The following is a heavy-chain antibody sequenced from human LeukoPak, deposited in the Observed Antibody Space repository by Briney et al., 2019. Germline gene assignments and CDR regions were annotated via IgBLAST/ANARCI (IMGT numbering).Heavy chain of an antibody. CDR2: ISSSSSTI. J-gene: IGHJ6*03. D-gene: IGHD6-19*01. V-gene: IGHV3-48*01. Sequence: GGSLSLSCAVSGFTFSSYAMNWVRQAPGKGLEWVSYISSSSSTIYYADSVKGRFIICRDNAKHSLYLQMNSLRAEDTAVYYCARGLISSGWSPYYYYYYMDVWGKGTTVTVSS. CDR3: ARGLISSGWSPYYYYYYMDV. CDR1: GFTFSSYA.